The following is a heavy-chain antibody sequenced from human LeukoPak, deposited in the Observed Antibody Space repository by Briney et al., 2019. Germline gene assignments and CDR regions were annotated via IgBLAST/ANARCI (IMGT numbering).Heavy chain of an antibody. D-gene: IGHD2-15*01. V-gene: IGHV4-39*01. Sequence: SETLSLTCTVSGGXISSDLHYWDWIRQPPGKGLEWIGSILYTGSSWVKPSLNSRASISVDTSNNQFSLRLHSVHATDTALYCARRASGSGGTQAGMDVWGQGTTVTVSS. J-gene: IGHJ6*02. CDR2: ILYTGSS. CDR1: GGXISSDLHY. CDR3: ARRASGSGGTQAGMDV.